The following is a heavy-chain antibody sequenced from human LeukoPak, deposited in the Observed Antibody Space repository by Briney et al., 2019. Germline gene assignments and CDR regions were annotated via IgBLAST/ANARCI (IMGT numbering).Heavy chain of an antibody. CDR3: AKSFGTSRSGLDDY. D-gene: IGHD3/OR15-3a*01. CDR2: ISATDGRT. CDR1: GFTFSSYA. Sequence: GGSLRLSCAASGFTFSSYAMSWVRQAPGKGLEWVSGISATDGRTFYADSVKGRFTISRDNSKNTLILQMNSLRAEDTAVYYCAKSFGTSRSGLDDYWGQGTLVTVSS. V-gene: IGHV3-23*01. J-gene: IGHJ4*02.